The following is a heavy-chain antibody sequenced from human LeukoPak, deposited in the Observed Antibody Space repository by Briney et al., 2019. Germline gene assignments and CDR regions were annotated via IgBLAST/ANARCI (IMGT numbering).Heavy chain of an antibody. Sequence: SETLSLTCDVSGDSVSNSNWWSWVRQAPDKGLEWIGEISQSGTTKYSPSLKSRVSISVDKSKNQVSLMVTSVTAADTAVYYCARLAAYYFDYWGQGTLVTVSS. J-gene: IGHJ4*02. V-gene: IGHV4-4*02. CDR3: ARLAAYYFDY. CDR2: ISQSGTT. D-gene: IGHD6-13*01. CDR1: GDSVSNSNW.